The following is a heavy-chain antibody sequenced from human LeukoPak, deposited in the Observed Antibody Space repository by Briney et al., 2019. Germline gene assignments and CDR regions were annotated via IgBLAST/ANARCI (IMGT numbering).Heavy chain of an antibody. D-gene: IGHD5-18*01. Sequence: ASVKVSCKASGYTFTGYYMHWVRQAPGRGLEWMGWINPNSGGTNYAQKFQGRVTMTRDTSISTAYMELSRLRSDDTAVYYCARGVDTGYYYYYMDVWGKGTTVTVSS. CDR3: ARGVDTGYYYYYMDV. V-gene: IGHV1-2*02. CDR2: INPNSGGT. J-gene: IGHJ6*03. CDR1: GYTFTGYY.